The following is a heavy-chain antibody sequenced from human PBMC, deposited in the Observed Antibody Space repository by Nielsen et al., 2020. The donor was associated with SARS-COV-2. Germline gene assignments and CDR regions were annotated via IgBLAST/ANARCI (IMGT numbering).Heavy chain of an antibody. CDR3: ARGPGDCSGGSCYSAVGGYTYFYFGMDV. V-gene: IGHV1-46*01. Sequence: WVRQAPGQGLEWMGIINPSGGSTSYAQKFQGRVTLTRDTSISTANMELSSLKSDDTAVYYCARGPGDCSGGSCYSAVGGYTYFYFGMDVWGQGTTVTVS. CDR2: INPSGGST. J-gene: IGHJ6*02. D-gene: IGHD2-15*01.